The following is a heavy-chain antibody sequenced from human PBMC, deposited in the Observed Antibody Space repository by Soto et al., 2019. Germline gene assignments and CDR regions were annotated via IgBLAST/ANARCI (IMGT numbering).Heavy chain of an antibody. J-gene: IGHJ5*02. Sequence: PSETLSLTCTVSGGSISSSSYYWGWIRQPPGKGLEWIGSIYHTRSTYYNPSLKSRVTISVDTSKNQFSLKLTSVTAADTALYYCARDFFDSSDYTTNWFDPWGQGTLVTVSS. CDR1: GGSISSSSYY. CDR2: IYHTRST. D-gene: IGHD3-22*01. CDR3: ARDFFDSSDYTTNWFDP. V-gene: IGHV4-39*01.